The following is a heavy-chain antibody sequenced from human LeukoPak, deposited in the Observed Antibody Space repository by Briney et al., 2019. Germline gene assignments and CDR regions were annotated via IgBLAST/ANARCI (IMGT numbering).Heavy chain of an antibody. CDR2: INTDGSST. Sequence: GGSLRLSCAASGFTFSSYWMHWVRQAPGKGLVWVSRINTDGSSTSYADSVKGRFTISRDNAKNSLYLQMNSLRAEDTAVYYCANSKYGDQPIDYWGQGTLVTVSS. J-gene: IGHJ4*02. CDR3: ANSKYGDQPIDY. D-gene: IGHD4-17*01. CDR1: GFTFSSYW. V-gene: IGHV3-74*01.